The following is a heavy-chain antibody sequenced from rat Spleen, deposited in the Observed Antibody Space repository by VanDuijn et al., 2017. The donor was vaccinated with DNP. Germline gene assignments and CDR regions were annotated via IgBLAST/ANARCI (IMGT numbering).Heavy chain of an antibody. CDR2: IIYDGSTT. Sequence: EVQLVESGGGLVQPGNSLKLSCADSGFTFSDYAMAWVRQSPKKALEWVATIIYDGSTTYYRDSVEGRFIISRDNAKSTLYLQMDSLRSEETATYYCAGHGGSRYFDYWGQGVMVTVSS. J-gene: IGHJ2*01. D-gene: IGHD1-8*01. V-gene: IGHV5-17*01. CDR3: AGHGGSRYFDY. CDR1: GFTFSDYA.